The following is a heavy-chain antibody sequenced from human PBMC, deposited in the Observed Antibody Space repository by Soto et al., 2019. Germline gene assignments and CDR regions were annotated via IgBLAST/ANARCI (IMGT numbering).Heavy chain of an antibody. D-gene: IGHD3-22*01. CDR1: DGSISSYY. J-gene: IGHJ4*02. CDR3: ASSNHFYDTRGQGFDY. V-gene: IGHV4-59*08. CDR2: VYYSGNT. Sequence: SETLSLTCTISDGSISSYYWSWIRQPPGKALEWIGYVYYSGNTNYSPSLKSRVTISLDSPQNQFSLTLNSVTAADTAVYYCASSNHFYDTRGQGFDYWGPGSLVTVSS.